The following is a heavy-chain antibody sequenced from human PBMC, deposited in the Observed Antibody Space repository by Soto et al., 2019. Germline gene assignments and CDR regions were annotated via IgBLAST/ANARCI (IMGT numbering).Heavy chain of an antibody. Sequence: SETLSLTCTVSGGSISSSRCHWGWIRQPPGKGLEWIASIKYSGTTFYNPSLKSRVTLSVDTSKNQFALKLSSVTAADTAVYYCARSSTSANYFDYWGQGTLVTVS. CDR3: ARSSTSANYFDY. CDR2: IKYSGTT. V-gene: IGHV4-39*06. CDR1: GGSISSSRCH. D-gene: IGHD2-2*01. J-gene: IGHJ4*02.